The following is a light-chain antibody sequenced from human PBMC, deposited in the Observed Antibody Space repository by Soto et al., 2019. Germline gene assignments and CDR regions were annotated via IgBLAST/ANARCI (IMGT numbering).Light chain of an antibody. V-gene: IGKV1-33*01. CDR2: DAS. CDR1: QDISNN. CDR3: QQYEDFPLT. Sequence: DIEMTQSPSSLSASVGDRVTITCQASQDISNNLNWYQQKTGRAPKLLIYDASSLESGVSSRFSGSGSGTHFTFTISILQPDDIATYYCQQYEDFPLTFGQGTRPDIK. J-gene: IGKJ5*01.